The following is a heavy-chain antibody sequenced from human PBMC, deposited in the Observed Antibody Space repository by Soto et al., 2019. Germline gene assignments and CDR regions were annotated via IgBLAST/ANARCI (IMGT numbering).Heavy chain of an antibody. D-gene: IGHD3-10*01. CDR2: LTGSSSNI. V-gene: IGHV3-23*01. J-gene: IGHJ4*02. Sequence: EVQLLEPGGGLVQPGGSLRLSCAASGFSFRNYAMSWVRQAPGKGLEWISTLTGSSSNIYYADSVKGRFAISRDNSRNTLYLQMNSLTDVDTAVYYCANGRATYGLLTHDYWGQGTLVTVSS. CDR1: GFSFRNYA. CDR3: ANGRATYGLLTHDY.